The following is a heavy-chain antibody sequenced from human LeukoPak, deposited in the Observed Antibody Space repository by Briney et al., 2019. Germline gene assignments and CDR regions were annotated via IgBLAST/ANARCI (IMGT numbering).Heavy chain of an antibody. V-gene: IGHV1-69*06. Sequence: SVKVSCKASGYTFTSYYMHWVRQAPGQGLEWMGGIIPIFGTANYAQKFQGRVTITADKSTSTAYMELSSLRSEDTAVYYCARSDYYDSNGYDYWGQGTLVTVSS. J-gene: IGHJ4*02. D-gene: IGHD3-22*01. CDR3: ARSDYYDSNGYDY. CDR2: IIPIFGTA. CDR1: GYTFTSYY.